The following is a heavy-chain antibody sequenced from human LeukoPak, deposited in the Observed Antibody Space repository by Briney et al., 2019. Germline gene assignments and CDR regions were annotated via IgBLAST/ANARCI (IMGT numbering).Heavy chain of an antibody. Sequence: GGCLRLSCAASGFTFSDYYMTWVRQAPGKGLEWVLYNSSSSNTVYYADSVKGRLTVSRDNANNSLFGQMTNLRAEDTYVYYCARRAMGATSFDYWGQGTLVTVSS. CDR2: NSSSSNTV. CDR1: GFTFSDYY. D-gene: IGHD1-26*01. CDR3: ARRAMGATSFDY. V-gene: IGHV3-11*04. J-gene: IGHJ4*02.